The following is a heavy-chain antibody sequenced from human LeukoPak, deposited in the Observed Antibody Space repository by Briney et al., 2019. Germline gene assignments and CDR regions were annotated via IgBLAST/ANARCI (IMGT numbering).Heavy chain of an antibody. CDR3: ARVTDFWSGWNAFDI. V-gene: IGHV4-61*02. Sequence: PSETLSLTCTVSGGSVSSGSYYWSWIRQPAGKGLEWIGRIYTSGITNYNPSLKSRVTISVDTSKNQFSLKLSSVTAADTAVYYCARVTDFWSGWNAFDIWGQGTMVTVSS. CDR1: GGSVSSGSYY. J-gene: IGHJ3*02. D-gene: IGHD3-3*01. CDR2: IYTSGIT.